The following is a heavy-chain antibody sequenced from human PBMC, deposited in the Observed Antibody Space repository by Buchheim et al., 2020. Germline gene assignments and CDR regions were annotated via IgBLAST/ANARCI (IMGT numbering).Heavy chain of an antibody. CDR1: GFIFSAYE. D-gene: IGHD6-25*01. V-gene: IGHV3-48*03. CDR3: ARAIIAASFDY. CDR2: FGSSGGTI. Sequence: EVQLVESGGGLVRPGGSLRLSCAASGFIFSAYEMNWVRQAPGKGLEWVSYFGSSGGTIYYADSVKGRFTISRDNAKNSLYLQMTCLRAEDTAVYYCARAIIAASFDYWGQGTL. J-gene: IGHJ4*02.